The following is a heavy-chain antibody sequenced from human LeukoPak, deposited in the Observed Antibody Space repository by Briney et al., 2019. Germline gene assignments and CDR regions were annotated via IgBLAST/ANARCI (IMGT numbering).Heavy chain of an antibody. V-gene: IGHV1-69*04. D-gene: IGHD5-12*01. CDR2: IIPIFGIA. CDR3: ARDPGCDSVYYYYGMDV. CDR1: GGTFSSYA. Sequence: SVKVSCKASGGTFSSYAISWVRQAPGQGLEWMGRIIPIFGIANYAQKFQGRVTITADKSTSTAYMELSSLRSEDTAVYYCARDPGCDSVYYYYGMDVWGQGTTVTVSS. J-gene: IGHJ6*02.